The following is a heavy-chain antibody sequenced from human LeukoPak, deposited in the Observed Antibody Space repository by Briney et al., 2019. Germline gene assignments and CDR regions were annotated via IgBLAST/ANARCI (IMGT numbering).Heavy chain of an antibody. CDR3: IAHFPYFYGFDV. V-gene: IGHV3-15*01. J-gene: IGHJ6*04. D-gene: IGHD3-3*02. CDR2: IKSEGEGATT. CDR1: GFTLGTAW. Sequence: GVSLRLSCVSSGFTLGTAWMSWVRQAPGKGLEWLGHIKSEGEGATTDYAAPAKGRFAISRDDSKNMIYLQMSSLKIDDTAIYYCIAHFPYFYGFDVWGKGTTVTASS.